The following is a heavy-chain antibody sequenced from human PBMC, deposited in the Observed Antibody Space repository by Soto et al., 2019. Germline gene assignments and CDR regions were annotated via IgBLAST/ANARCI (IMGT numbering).Heavy chain of an antibody. CDR3: ARSIVVVTALDY. J-gene: IGHJ4*02. CDR2: INAGNGNT. Sequence: ASVKVSCKASGYSFTNYAMHWVRQAPGQRLEWMGWINAGNGNTKYSQKFQGRVTITRDTSASTAYMELSSLRSEDTAVYYCARSIVVVTALDYWGQGTLVTVSS. D-gene: IGHD2-21*02. V-gene: IGHV1-3*01. CDR1: GYSFTNYA.